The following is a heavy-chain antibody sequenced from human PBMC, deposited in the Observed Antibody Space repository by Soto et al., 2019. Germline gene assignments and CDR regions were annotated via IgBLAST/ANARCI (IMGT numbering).Heavy chain of an antibody. Sequence: EVQLLESGGGLVQPGGSLRLSCAASGFTFSSYAMSWVRQAPGKGLEWVSSLSGSGGSTYYAGSVKGRFTISRDNSKDTLYLQMSSLRAEDTAIYYCAKDQLGYGEYYFDYWGQGTLVTVSS. V-gene: IGHV3-23*01. CDR3: AKDQLGYGEYYFDY. CDR2: LSGSGGST. J-gene: IGHJ4*02. D-gene: IGHD5-18*01. CDR1: GFTFSSYA.